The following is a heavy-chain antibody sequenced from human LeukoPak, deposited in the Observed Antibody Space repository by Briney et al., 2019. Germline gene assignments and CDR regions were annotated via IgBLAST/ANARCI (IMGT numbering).Heavy chain of an antibody. CDR3: ARGVYYGSGSYYDY. J-gene: IGHJ4*02. CDR1: GGSITSYY. D-gene: IGHD3-10*01. V-gene: IGHV4-30-4*01. Sequence: SETLSLTCTVSGGSITSYYWSWIRQPPGKGLEWIGYIYYSGSTSYNASLKSRVTISVDTSKNQFSLKLSSVTAADTAVYFCARGVYYGSGSYYDYWGQGTLVTVSS. CDR2: IYYSGST.